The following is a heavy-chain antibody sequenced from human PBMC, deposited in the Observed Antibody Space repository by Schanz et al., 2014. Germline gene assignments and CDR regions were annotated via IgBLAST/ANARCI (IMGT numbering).Heavy chain of an antibody. CDR2: MSYDGSIK. J-gene: IGHJ4*02. CDR3: AKDSTHVDIVLVPTAIDY. V-gene: IGHV3-30*18. Sequence: VQLLESGGGVVQPGRSLRLSCAASGFTFSSYGMHWVRQAPGKGLEWVAAMSYDGSIKYYGDSVKGRFTISRDNSKNTLYLQMNTLRSEDTAVYYCAKDSTHVDIVLVPTAIDYWGRGTLVTVSS. CDR1: GFTFSSYG. D-gene: IGHD2-2*01.